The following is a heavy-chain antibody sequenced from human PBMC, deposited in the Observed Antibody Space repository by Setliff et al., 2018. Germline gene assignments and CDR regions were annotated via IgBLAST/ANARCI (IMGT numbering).Heavy chain of an antibody. CDR3: AGTPARGTTWLSPFDY. Sequence: PSETLSLPCAVYGGSFSTYFWSWIRQPPGKGLEWIGEISHSGSSNYNPSLQSRATISIDTSKNQISLKITSVTAADTALYSCAGTPARGTTWLSPFDYWGQGIQVTVSS. V-gene: IGHV4-34*01. J-gene: IGHJ4*02. CDR1: GGSFSTYF. CDR2: ISHSGSS. D-gene: IGHD3-9*01.